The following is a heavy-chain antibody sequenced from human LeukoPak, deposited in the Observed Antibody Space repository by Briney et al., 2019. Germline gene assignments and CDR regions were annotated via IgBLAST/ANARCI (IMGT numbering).Heavy chain of an antibody. Sequence: SETLSLTCAVYGGSFSGYYWSWIRQPPGKGLEWIGEINHSGSTNYNPSLKSRVTISVDTSKNQFSLKQSSVTAADTAVYYCARHRGEVVVPAAIRGSFDIWGQGTMVTVSS. CDR3: ARHRGEVVVPAAIRGSFDI. CDR1: GGSFSGYY. J-gene: IGHJ3*02. V-gene: IGHV4-34*01. CDR2: INHSGST. D-gene: IGHD2-2*01.